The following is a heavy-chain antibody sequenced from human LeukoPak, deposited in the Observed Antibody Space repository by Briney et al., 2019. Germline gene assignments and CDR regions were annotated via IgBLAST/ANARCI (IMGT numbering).Heavy chain of an antibody. CDR2: INPSGGST. V-gene: IGHV1-46*01. Sequence: ASVKVSCKASGYTFTSYYMHWVRQAPGQGLEWMGVINPSGGSTSYARKFQGRVTMTRDTSTSTVYMELSSLRSEDTAVYYCARLSSGWYSGVGFIDYWGQGTLVTVSS. CDR3: ARLSSGWYSGVGFIDY. CDR1: GYTFTSYY. D-gene: IGHD6-19*01. J-gene: IGHJ4*02.